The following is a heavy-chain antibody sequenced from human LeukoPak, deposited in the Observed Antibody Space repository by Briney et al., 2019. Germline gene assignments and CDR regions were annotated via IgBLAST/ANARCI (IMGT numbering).Heavy chain of an antibody. Sequence: PGGSLRLSCVGSGFTFSSFSMHWVRQAPGRGLEWVAIISYDGSNEKYTDSVKGRFTISRDNSKNTLYLQMNSLTDEDMAVYYCARGTVVTYYYAMDVWGQGTTVTVSS. D-gene: IGHD2-15*01. CDR1: GFTFSSFS. CDR3: ARGTVVTYYYAMDV. CDR2: ISYDGSNE. J-gene: IGHJ6*02. V-gene: IGHV3-30*03.